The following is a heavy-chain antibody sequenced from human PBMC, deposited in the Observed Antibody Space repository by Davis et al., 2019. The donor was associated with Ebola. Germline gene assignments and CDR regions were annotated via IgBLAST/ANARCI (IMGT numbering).Heavy chain of an antibody. D-gene: IGHD2-15*01. CDR1: GSTFSSHS. Sequence: GESLKISCAGSGSTFSSHSMNWVRQAPGKGLEWVASISSTTYYIYYAVSVKGRFTISRANAKNSLYLQMNGLRAEDTAVYYCARDAAGYCDTHSCNTDNYYYGMDVWGQGTTVTVSS. V-gene: IGHV3-21*01. CDR3: ARDAAGYCDTHSCNTDNYYYGMDV. CDR2: ISSTTYYI. J-gene: IGHJ6*02.